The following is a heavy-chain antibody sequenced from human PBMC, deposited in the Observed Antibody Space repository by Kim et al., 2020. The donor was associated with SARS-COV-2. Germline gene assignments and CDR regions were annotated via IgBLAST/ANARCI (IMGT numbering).Heavy chain of an antibody. J-gene: IGHJ4*02. CDR3: TRRSGYCSGGSCYVDY. CDR1: GFTFSGSA. V-gene: IGHV3-73*01. Sequence: GGSLRLSCAASGFTFSGSAMHWVRQASGKGLEWVGRIRSKANSYATAYAASVKGRFTISRDDSKNTAYLQMNSPKTEDTAVYYCTRRSGYCSGGSCYVDYWGQGTLVTVSS. D-gene: IGHD2-15*01. CDR2: IRSKANSYAT.